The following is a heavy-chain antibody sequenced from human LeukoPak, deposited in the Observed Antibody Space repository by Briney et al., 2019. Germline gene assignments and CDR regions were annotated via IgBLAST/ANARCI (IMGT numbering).Heavy chain of an antibody. CDR3: ARGASEWFGESTV. J-gene: IGHJ4*02. CDR2: ISSSSSYI. D-gene: IGHD3-10*01. CDR1: GFTFSSYA. Sequence: PGGSLRLSCAASGFTFSSYAMHWVRQAPGKGLEWVSSISSSSSYIHYADSLKGRFTISRDNAKNSLYLQMNSLRAEDTAVYYCARGASEWFGESTVWGQGTLVTVSS. V-gene: IGHV3-21*01.